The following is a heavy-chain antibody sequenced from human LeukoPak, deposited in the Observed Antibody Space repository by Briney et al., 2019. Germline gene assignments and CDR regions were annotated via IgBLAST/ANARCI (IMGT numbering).Heavy chain of an antibody. CDR2: MNPNSGNT. CDR1: GYTFTSYD. Sequence: ASVKVSCKASGYTFTSYDINWVRQATGQGLEWMGWMNPNSGNTGYAQKFQGRVTMTRNTSISTAYMELSSLGSEDTAVYYCAREKRYCSSTSCYTKYGMDVWGQGTTVTVSS. D-gene: IGHD2-2*02. J-gene: IGHJ6*02. V-gene: IGHV1-8*01. CDR3: AREKRYCSSTSCYTKYGMDV.